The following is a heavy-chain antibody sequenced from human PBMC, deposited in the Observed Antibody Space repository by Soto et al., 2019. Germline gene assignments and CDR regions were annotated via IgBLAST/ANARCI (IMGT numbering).Heavy chain of an antibody. CDR2: ISYDGSNK. CDR1: GFTFSSYA. D-gene: IGHD3-22*01. CDR3: ATDGTEYFDSSGYEGYFQH. V-gene: IGHV3-30-3*01. Sequence: QVQLVESGGGVVQPGRSLRLSCAASGFTFSSYAMHWVRQAPGKGLEWVAVISYDGSNKYYADSVKGRFTISRDNSKNTLYLQMNGLRAEDTAAYYCATDGTEYFDSSGYEGYFQHWGQGTLVTVSS. J-gene: IGHJ1*01.